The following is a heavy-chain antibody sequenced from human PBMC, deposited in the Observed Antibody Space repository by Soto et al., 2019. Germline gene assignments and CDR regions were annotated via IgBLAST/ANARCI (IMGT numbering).Heavy chain of an antibody. CDR2: ISASGGST. D-gene: IGHD1-20*01. V-gene: IGHV3-23*01. J-gene: IGHJ4*02. Sequence: EVQLLDSGGGLVQPGGSLRLSCVASGFTSSSCAMRWVRQAPGKGLEWVSGISASGGSTYYADSVKGRFTISRDNSKNPLYLHMNGLRAEENDVYYCAPPCLGPGRYFFHDWGQGTLVTVSS. CDR1: GFTSSSCA. CDR3: APPCLGPGRYFFHD.